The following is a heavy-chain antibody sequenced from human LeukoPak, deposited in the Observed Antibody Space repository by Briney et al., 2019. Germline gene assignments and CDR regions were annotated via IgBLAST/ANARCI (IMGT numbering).Heavy chain of an antibody. CDR3: ARDHLEYYYDSSGYYYFDAFDI. V-gene: IGHV3-74*03. Sequence: QPGGSLRLSCAASGFTFSSYWMHWLRHAPGKGLVWVSRINNDGSSTTYTDSVKGRFTISRDNAKNTLSLQMNSLRAEDTAVYYCARDHLEYYYDSSGYYYFDAFDIWGQGTMVTASS. CDR2: INNDGSST. D-gene: IGHD3-22*01. J-gene: IGHJ3*02. CDR1: GFTFSSYW.